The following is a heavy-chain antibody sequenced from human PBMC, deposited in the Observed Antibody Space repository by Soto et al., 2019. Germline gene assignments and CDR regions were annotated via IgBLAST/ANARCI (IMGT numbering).Heavy chain of an antibody. CDR2: IPQEGGDG. V-gene: IGHV3-7*03. J-gene: IGHJ6*02. D-gene: IGHD6-13*01. CDR3: SKEVVGESAGRCQYYYYGLDV. CDR1: GFTFSMYS. Sequence: PGGSLRLSCEVSGFTFSMYSMSWVRQAPGKGLEWVAKIPQEGGDGHYLDSVKGRFIISRDNAKNSLYLQMSSRRGEETAVYYCSKEVVGESAGRCQYYYYGLDVWGQGTTVTVSS.